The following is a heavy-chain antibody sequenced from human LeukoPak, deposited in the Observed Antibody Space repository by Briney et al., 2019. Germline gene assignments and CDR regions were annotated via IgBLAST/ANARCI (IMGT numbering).Heavy chain of an antibody. D-gene: IGHD3-16*01. CDR2: ISAYNGKT. CDR3: ARSSHRLYDYVWGSYESKDY. J-gene: IGHJ4*02. V-gene: IGHV1-18*01. CDR1: VYTFTNYG. Sequence: ASVKVSCKASVYTFTNYGINWVRQAPGQGLEWMGWISAYNGKTHYAQKLQGRVTMTTDTSTSTAYMELRSLRSDDTAMYYCARSSHRLYDYVWGSYESKDYWGQGTLVTVSS.